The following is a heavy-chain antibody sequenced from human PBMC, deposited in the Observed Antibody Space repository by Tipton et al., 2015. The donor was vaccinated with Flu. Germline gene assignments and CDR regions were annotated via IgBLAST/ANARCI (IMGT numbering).Heavy chain of an antibody. CDR2: IYTNANT. Sequence: TLSLTCTFSGDSISRGSYYYNWIRQPAGEGLEWIGRIYTNANTNYKASLKSRVTISIDRSRNQFSLRLSSVTAADTAVYYCARHTGDSVRGVIDYWGQGTLVTVSS. J-gene: IGHJ4*02. CDR1: GDSISRGSYY. D-gene: IGHD3-10*02. CDR3: ARHTGDSVRGVIDY. V-gene: IGHV4-61*02.